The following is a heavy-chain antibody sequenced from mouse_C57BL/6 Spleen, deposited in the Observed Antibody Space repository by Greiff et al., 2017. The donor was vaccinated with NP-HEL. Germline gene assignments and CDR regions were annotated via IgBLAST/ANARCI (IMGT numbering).Heavy chain of an antibody. D-gene: IGHD1-1*01. Sequence: QVQLQQSGAELARPGASVKLSCKASGYTFTSYGISWVKQRTGQGLEWIGEFYPRSGNTYYNEKFKGKATLTADKSSSTAYMELRSLTSEDSAFYFCVGVYYDGSSDVDYWGQGTTLTVSS. CDR3: VGVYYDGSSDVDY. J-gene: IGHJ2*01. CDR2: FYPRSGNT. CDR1: GYTFTSYG. V-gene: IGHV1-81*01.